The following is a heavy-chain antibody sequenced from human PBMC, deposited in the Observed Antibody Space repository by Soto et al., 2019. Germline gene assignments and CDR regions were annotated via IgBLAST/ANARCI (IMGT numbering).Heavy chain of an antibody. V-gene: IGHV3-11*05. CDR3: AREGGLAAAGDR. CDR1: GFTFSDYY. CDR2: ISSSSSYT. Sequence: QVQLVESRGGLVKPGGSLRLSCAASGFTFSDYYMSWIRQAPGKGLEWISYISSSSSYTNYADSVKGRFTISRDNAKNSLYLQMNSLRAEDTAVYYCAREGGLAAAGDRWGQGTLVTVSS. D-gene: IGHD6-13*01. J-gene: IGHJ5*02.